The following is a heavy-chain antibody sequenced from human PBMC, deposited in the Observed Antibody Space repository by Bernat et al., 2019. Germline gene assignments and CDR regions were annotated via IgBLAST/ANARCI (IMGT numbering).Heavy chain of an antibody. D-gene: IGHD4-23*01. Sequence: QVQLQQWGAGLLKPSETLSLTCAVYGGSFSGYYWSWIRQPPGKGLEWIGEINHSGSTNYNRSLKSRVTISVETSKNQVSLKLSSVTAADTAVYYCARGLRWPQYYFDYWGQGTLVTVSS. CDR1: GGSFSGYY. CDR2: INHSGST. J-gene: IGHJ4*02. CDR3: ARGLRWPQYYFDY. V-gene: IGHV4-34*01.